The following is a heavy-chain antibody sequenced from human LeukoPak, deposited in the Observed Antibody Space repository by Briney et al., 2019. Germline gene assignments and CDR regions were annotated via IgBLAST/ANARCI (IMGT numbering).Heavy chain of an antibody. V-gene: IGHV1-8*03. CDR2: MNPNSGNT. Sequence: ASVKLSCKASGYTFTSYDINWVRQATGQGLELMGWMNPNSGNTGYVQKFQGRVTITRNTSISTAYMELRSLRSDDTAVYYCARAMTSVTPLLVIDYYYYMDVWGKGTTVTVSS. D-gene: IGHD4-17*01. J-gene: IGHJ6*03. CDR3: ARAMTSVTPLLVIDYYYYMDV. CDR1: GYTFTSYD.